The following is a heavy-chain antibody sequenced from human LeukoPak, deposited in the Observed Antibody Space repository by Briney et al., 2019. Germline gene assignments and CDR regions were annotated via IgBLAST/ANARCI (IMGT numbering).Heavy chain of an antibody. J-gene: IGHJ5*02. CDR2: INHSGST. Sequence: SETLSLTCAVYGGSLSGYYWSWIRQPPGKGLEWIGEINHSGSTNYNPSLKSRVTISVDTSKNQFSLKLSSVTAADTAVYYCARGGMITFGGVIVRNWFDPWGQGTLVTVSS. D-gene: IGHD3-16*02. V-gene: IGHV4-34*01. CDR1: GGSLSGYY. CDR3: ARGGMITFGGVIVRNWFDP.